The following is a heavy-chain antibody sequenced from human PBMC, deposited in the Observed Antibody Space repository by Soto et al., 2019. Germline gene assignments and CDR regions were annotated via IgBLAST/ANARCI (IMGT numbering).Heavy chain of an antibody. CDR2: IYYSGTT. V-gene: IGHV4-39*01. CDR3: RSSTSCYDESCVDV. J-gene: IGHJ6*02. Sequence: SETLSLTCTVSGGSISSGSNYWGWIRQPPGKGLEWIGNIYYSGTTYYNPSLKSRVTISVDTSRNQFSLELSSVTAADTAIYYCRSSTSCYDESCVDVWGQGTMVTVSS. CDR1: GGSISSGSNY. D-gene: IGHD2-2*01.